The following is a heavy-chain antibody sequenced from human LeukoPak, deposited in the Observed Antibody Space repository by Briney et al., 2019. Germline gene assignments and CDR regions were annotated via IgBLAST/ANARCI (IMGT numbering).Heavy chain of an antibody. CDR1: GVSISGNY. CDR2: IFYTGST. CDR3: ARRSARYRLAFDI. D-gene: IGHD2-2*01. J-gene: IGHJ3*02. Sequence: SETLSPTCTVSGVSISGNYWSWIRQPPGKGLEWIGYIFYTGSTNYNPSLQSRVTILLDTSKNQFSLKLSSVSAADTAVYYCARRSARYRLAFDIWGQGTMVTVSS. V-gene: IGHV4-59*01.